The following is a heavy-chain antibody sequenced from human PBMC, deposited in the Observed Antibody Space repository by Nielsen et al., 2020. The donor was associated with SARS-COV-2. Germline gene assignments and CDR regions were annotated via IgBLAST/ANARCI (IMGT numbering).Heavy chain of an antibody. CDR3: ARGPRITGTQSFYYYYGMDV. J-gene: IGHJ6*02. Sequence: WIRQSPSRGLEWLGRTYYRSKWYNDYAVSVKSRITINPDTSKNQFSLQLNSVTPEDTAVYYCARGPRITGTQSFYYYYGMDVWGQGTTVTVSS. V-gene: IGHV6-1*01. D-gene: IGHD1/OR15-1a*01. CDR2: TYYRSKWYN.